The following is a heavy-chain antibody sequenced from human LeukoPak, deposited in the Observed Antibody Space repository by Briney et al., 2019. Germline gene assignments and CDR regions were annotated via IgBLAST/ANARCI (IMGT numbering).Heavy chain of an antibody. V-gene: IGHV1-2*02. Sequence: ASVKVSCKASGYTFTVYYMHWERQAPGHGLEWMGWINPNSGGTNYAQKFQGRVTMTSDTSISTAYMELSRLRSDDTAVYYCARGDTIFDAGSLDYWGQGTLVTVSS. CDR3: ARGDTIFDAGSLDY. J-gene: IGHJ4*02. CDR2: INPNSGGT. CDR1: GYTFTVYY. D-gene: IGHD3-3*01.